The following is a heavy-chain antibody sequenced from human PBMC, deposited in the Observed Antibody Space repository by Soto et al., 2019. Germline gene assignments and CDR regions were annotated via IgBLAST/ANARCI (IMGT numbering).Heavy chain of an antibody. CDR3: ARYSNNWFQTEGMDV. CDR2: IDASGNT. J-gene: IGHJ6*02. V-gene: IGHV4-4*07. CDR1: VDSISTYY. D-gene: IGHD1-20*01. Sequence: LTCTVSVDSISTYYWSWIRRPAGKGLEWIGRIDASGNTNYNPSLKSRVTMSADTSKKQFSLKLTSVTAADTAVYYCARYSNNWFQTEGMDVWGQWTTVTVSS.